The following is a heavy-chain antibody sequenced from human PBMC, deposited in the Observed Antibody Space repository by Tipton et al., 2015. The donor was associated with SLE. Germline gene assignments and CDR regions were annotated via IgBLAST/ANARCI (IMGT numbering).Heavy chain of an antibody. CDR2: IYSGGST. V-gene: IGHV3-53*04. D-gene: IGHD3-22*01. CDR3: ARAMSYYYYDSSDAFDI. J-gene: IGHJ3*02. Sequence: SLRLSCAASGFTVSSNYMSWVRQAPGKGLEWVSVIYSGGSTCYADSVKGRFTISRHNSKNTLYLQMNSLRAEDTAVYYCARAMSYYYYDSSDAFDIWGQGTMVTVSS. CDR1: GFTVSSNY.